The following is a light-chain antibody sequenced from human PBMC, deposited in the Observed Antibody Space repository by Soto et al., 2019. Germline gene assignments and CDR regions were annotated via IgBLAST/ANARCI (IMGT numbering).Light chain of an antibody. V-gene: IGKV3-20*01. CDR3: KQSGPPHRT. CDR2: GAS. J-gene: IGKJ1*01. CDR1: QPVSSNY. Sequence: PGEISTLSCRASQPVSSNYLACYQHKPGQAPRLLIYGASSRATGIPDRFSGSGSGTDFTLTISRLEPEDFAVYYCKQSGPPHRTFGLGSKVDIX.